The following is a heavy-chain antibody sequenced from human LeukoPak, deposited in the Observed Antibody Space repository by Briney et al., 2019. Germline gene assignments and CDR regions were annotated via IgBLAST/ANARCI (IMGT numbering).Heavy chain of an antibody. D-gene: IGHD1-26*01. Sequence: PGGSLRLSCAASKFTFSDYSMSWVRQAPGKGLEWVSSIGSIRNYIYYADSVKGRFTISRDNSQNTLYLQMNSLRAEDTAVYYCARVWELSFDYWGQGTLVTVSS. J-gene: IGHJ4*02. CDR3: ARVWELSFDY. V-gene: IGHV3-21*04. CDR2: IGSIRNYI. CDR1: KFTFSDYS.